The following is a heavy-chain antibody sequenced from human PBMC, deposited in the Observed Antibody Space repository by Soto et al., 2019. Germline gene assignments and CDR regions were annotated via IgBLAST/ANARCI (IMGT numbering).Heavy chain of an antibody. CDR1: GGSITSSY. Sequence: SETVSLTCTVSGGSITSSYWSWIRRPAGKGLEWIAYIYDTGISGYTPSTSYNPSLKSRVPMSVDTSKSQFSLKLTSVTAADTAVYYCARGEAPFSYYGLAVWGRGLTVTLSS. CDR3: ARGEAPFSYYGLAV. J-gene: IGHJ6*02. V-gene: IGHV4-59*01. CDR2: IYDTGISGYTPST.